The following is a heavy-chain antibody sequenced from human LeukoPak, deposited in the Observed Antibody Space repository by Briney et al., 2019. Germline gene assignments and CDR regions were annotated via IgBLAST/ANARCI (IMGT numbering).Heavy chain of an antibody. D-gene: IGHD2-15*01. CDR1: GFIFSTYA. CDR3: AKSGSCYSGTSVVHYNYYMDV. J-gene: IGHJ6*03. Sequence: PGGSLRLSCATSGFIFSTYAMSWVRQAPGKGLEWVSGIPGSGGDTYYADSVKGRFTISRDNFRNTLHLQMNSLRAEDTAVYYCAKSGSCYSGTSVVHYNYYMDVWGKGSTVTVSS. V-gene: IGHV3-23*01. CDR2: IPGSGGDT.